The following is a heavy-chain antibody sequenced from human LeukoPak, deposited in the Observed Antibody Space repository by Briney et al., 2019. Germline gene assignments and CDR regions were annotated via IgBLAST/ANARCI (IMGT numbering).Heavy chain of an antibody. CDR3: ARHEAIWTGYPYDY. CDR1: GGSFSGYY. J-gene: IGHJ4*02. CDR2: INHSGST. V-gene: IGHV4-34*01. D-gene: IGHD3/OR15-3a*01. Sequence: SETLSLTCAVYGGSFSGYYWSWIRQPPGKGLEWIGEINHSGSTNYNPSLKSRVTISVDTSKNHFSLKLSSVTAADTAVYYCARHEAIWTGYPYDYWGQGTLVTVSS.